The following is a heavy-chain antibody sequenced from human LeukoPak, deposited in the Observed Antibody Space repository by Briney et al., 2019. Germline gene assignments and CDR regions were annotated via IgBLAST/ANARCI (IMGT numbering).Heavy chain of an antibody. J-gene: IGHJ3*02. CDR3: ARARSSYGYGDAFDI. CDR1: GLTFSTYA. V-gene: IGHV3-30*04. CDR2: ISYDGSSK. Sequence: GRSLRLSCAVSGLTFSTYAMHWVRHAPGKGREWVAVISYDGSSKYYAEAVKGRYTISRDNSKNTLYLQMNSLRAEDTAVYYCARARSSYGYGDAFDIWGQGTMVTVSS. D-gene: IGHD5-18*01.